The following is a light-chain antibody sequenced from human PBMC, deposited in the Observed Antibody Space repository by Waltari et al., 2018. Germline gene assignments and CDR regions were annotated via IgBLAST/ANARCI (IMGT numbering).Light chain of an antibody. CDR3: GSYTTSNTHV. Sequence: QSALTQSASVSGSPGQSITISFTGSHTDVGASNYVSWYQQHPGKVPKVVIFDVSSRPSGVSPRFSGSRSGNPASLAISGLEPEDEADYYCGSYTTSNTHVFGTGTRVSVL. CDR1: HTDVGASNY. CDR2: DVS. J-gene: IGLJ1*01. V-gene: IGLV2-14*01.